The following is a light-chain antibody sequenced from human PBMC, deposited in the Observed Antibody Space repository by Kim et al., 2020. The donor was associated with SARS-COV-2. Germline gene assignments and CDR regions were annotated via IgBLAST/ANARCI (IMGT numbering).Light chain of an antibody. Sequence: HGQSVTISCTGTSSDVGGYNYVSWYQQHPGKAPKLMIYEVSKRPSGVPDRFSGSKSGNTASLTVSGLQAEDEADYYCSSYAGSKVFGGGTQLTVL. J-gene: IGLJ2*01. CDR2: EVS. CDR3: SSYAGSKV. V-gene: IGLV2-8*01. CDR1: SSDVGGYNY.